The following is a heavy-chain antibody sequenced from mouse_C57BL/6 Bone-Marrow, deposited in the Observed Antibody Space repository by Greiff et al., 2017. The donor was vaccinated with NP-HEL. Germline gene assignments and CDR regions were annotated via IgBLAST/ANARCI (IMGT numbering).Heavy chain of an antibody. CDR3: ARTITTVVAHWYFDV. CDR2: INPNNGGT. CDR1: GYTFTDYN. V-gene: IGHV1-18*01. Sequence: EVKLMESGPELVKPGASVKIPCKASGYTFTDYNMDWVKQSHGKSLEWIGDINPNNGGTIYNQKFKGKATLTVDKSSSTAYMELRSLTSEDTAVYYCARTITTVVAHWYFDVWGTGTTVTVSS. J-gene: IGHJ1*03. D-gene: IGHD1-1*01.